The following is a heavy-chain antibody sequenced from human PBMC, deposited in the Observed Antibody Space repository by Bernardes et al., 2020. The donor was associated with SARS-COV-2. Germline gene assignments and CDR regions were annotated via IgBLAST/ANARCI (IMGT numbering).Heavy chain of an antibody. CDR3: AREWSSFDY. CDR2: VSAYNGNT. V-gene: IGHV1-18*01. D-gene: IGHD6-19*01. Sequence: AAVKVSCMASGFTFTSYGISWVRQAPGEGLEWVGWVSAYNGNTNFAQKFQGRVTMFTDTSTTTAYMELRSLRSDDTAVYYCAREWSSFDYWGQGTLVTVSS. J-gene: IGHJ4*02. CDR1: GFTFTSYG.